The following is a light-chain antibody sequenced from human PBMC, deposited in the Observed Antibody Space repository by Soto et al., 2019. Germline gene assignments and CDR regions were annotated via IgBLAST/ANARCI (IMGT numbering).Light chain of an antibody. CDR3: SSYTSSSTRV. V-gene: IGLV2-14*01. CDR2: EVS. Sequence: QSALTQPASVSGSPGQSITISCTGTSSDVGDYNYVSWYQQHPGKAPKLMIYEVSNRPSGVSNRFSGSKSGNTASLTISGLQAEDEADYYCSSYTSSSTRVFGGGTTLTVL. CDR1: SSDVGDYNY. J-gene: IGLJ3*02.